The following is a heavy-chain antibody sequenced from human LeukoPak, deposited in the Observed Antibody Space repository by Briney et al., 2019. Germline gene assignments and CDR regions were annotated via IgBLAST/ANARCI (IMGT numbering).Heavy chain of an antibody. Sequence: SQTLSLTCTVSGGSLSSGDSYWSWIRQPPGKGLEWIGYIYYSGSTYYNPSLKSRVTISVDTSKNQFSLKLSSVTAADTAVYYCARGIVVVPAATPGYYFDYWGQGTLVTVSS. CDR1: GGSLSSGDSY. CDR2: IYYSGST. CDR3: ARGIVVVPAATPGYYFDY. J-gene: IGHJ4*02. V-gene: IGHV4-30-4*01. D-gene: IGHD2-2*01.